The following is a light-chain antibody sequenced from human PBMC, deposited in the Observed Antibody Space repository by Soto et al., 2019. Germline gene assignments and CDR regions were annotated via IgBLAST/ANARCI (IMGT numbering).Light chain of an antibody. CDR2: DAS. CDR1: QSISSW. Sequence: DIQMTQSPSTLSASVGDRVTITCRASQSISSWLAWYQQKPGKAPKLLIYDASSLESGVPSRFSGSGSGTDFTLTISRLEPEDFAVYYCQQYGSSRTFGQGTKVDNK. V-gene: IGKV1-5*01. J-gene: IGKJ1*01. CDR3: QQYGSSRT.